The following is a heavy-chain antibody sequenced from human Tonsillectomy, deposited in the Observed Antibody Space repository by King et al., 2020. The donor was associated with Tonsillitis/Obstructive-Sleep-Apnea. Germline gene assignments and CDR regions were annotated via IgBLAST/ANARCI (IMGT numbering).Heavy chain of an antibody. CDR2: SSGGGGGT. V-gene: IGHV3-23*04. J-gene: IGHJ6*03. CDR1: GFSFSSYA. D-gene: IGHD1-26*01. CDR3: AKPYTTYYDHYMDV. Sequence: VQLVESGGGLVQPGGSLRLSCAVSGFSFSSYAMNWVRQAPGKGLEWVLGSSGGGGGTTYADSVKGRFTISRDNSQNTLYLQMNSLRAEDTAVYYCAKPYTTYYDHYMDVWGKGTTVTVSS.